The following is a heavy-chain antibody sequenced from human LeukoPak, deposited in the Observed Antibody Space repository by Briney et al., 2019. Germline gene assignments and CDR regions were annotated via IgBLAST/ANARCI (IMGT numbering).Heavy chain of an antibody. Sequence: PGGSLRLSCAASGFTFSSYAMSWVRQAPGKGLEWVSAISGSGGSTYYADSVKGRFTISRDNAKNSLYLQMNSLRDEDTAVYYCAREYDYVWGSYRPQLPFDYWGQGTLVTVSS. CDR2: ISGSGGST. V-gene: IGHV3-23*01. CDR1: GFTFSSYA. J-gene: IGHJ4*02. CDR3: AREYDYVWGSYRPQLPFDY. D-gene: IGHD3-16*02.